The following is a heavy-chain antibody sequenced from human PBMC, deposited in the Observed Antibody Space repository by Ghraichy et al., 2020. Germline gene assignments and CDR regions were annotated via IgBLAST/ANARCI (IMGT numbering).Heavy chain of an antibody. D-gene: IGHD6-19*01. V-gene: IGHV3-7*01. CDR2: IKQDGSEK. J-gene: IGHJ4*02. CDR1: GFTFTGYW. Sequence: GALRLSCAASGFTFTGYWMTWVRQAPGKGLEWVANIKQDGSEKYYVDSVKGRFTISRDNAKNSLHLQMNSLRAEDTAVYYCARGQWLVREWEPIGYWGQGTLVTVSS. CDR3: ARGQWLVREWEPIGY.